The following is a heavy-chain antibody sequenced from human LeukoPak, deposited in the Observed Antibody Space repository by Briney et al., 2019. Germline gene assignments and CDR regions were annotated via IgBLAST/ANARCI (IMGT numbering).Heavy chain of an antibody. V-gene: IGHV3-11*04. CDR3: ARASYYYDSSGYFADDAFDI. D-gene: IGHD3-22*01. CDR2: ISSSGSTI. J-gene: IGHJ3*02. CDR1: GFTFSDYY. Sequence: GGSLRLSCAASGFTFSDYYMSWIRQAPGKGLEWVSYISSSGSTIYYADSVKGRFTISRDNAKNSLYLQMNSLRAEDTAVYYCARASYYYDSSGYFADDAFDIWGQGTMATVSS.